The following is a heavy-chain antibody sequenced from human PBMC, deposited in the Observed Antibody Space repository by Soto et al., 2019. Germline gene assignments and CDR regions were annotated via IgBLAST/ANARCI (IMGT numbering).Heavy chain of an antibody. D-gene: IGHD1-1*01. Sequence: QVHLVQSGAEVKKPGASVKVSCKASVYTFTSYGITWVRQAPGQGLGWMGWISAHNGNTDYAQKLQGRVIVTRDTSTSTAYMELRSLRSDDTAVHYCARGRYGDYWGQGALVTVSS. CDR2: ISAHNGNT. V-gene: IGHV1-18*01. CDR1: VYTFTSYG. CDR3: ARGRYGDY. J-gene: IGHJ4*02.